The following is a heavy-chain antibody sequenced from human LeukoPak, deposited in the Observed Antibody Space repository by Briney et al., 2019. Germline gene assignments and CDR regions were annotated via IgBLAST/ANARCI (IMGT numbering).Heavy chain of an antibody. CDR3: AKHLLVGGTRGAYAFDI. V-gene: IGHV3-23*01. CDR1: GFTFSNYA. D-gene: IGHD1-26*01. J-gene: IGHJ3*02. Sequence: GGSLRLSCAASGFTFSNYAMSWVRQAPGKGLEWVSLISGITTSTYYADSVKGRFTISRDNSKNTLDLQMNSLRAEDTAGYYCAKHLLVGGTRGAYAFDIWGRGTMVTVSS. CDR2: ISGITTST.